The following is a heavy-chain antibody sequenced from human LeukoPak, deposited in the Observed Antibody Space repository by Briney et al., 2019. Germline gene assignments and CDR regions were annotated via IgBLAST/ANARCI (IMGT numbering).Heavy chain of an antibody. CDR2: IYYSGST. J-gene: IGHJ4*02. Sequence: SETLSLTCTASGGSISSSSYYWGWIRQPPGKGLEWIGSIYYSGSTYYNPSLKSRVTISVDTSKNQFSLKLSSVTAADTAVYYCARHPPRDGSAFDYWGQGTLVTVSS. CDR3: ARHPPRDGSAFDY. V-gene: IGHV4-39*01. CDR1: GGSISSSSYY.